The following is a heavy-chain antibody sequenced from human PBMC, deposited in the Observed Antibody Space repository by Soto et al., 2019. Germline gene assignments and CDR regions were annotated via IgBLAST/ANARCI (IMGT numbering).Heavy chain of an antibody. CDR2: FYYSEST. Sequence: PSETLSLTCTVSGGSISSGPYSWGWIRQPPGEGLEWIGTFYYSESTYYNPSLESRVTISVHTSKNQFSLKVSSVTVADTAVYYCARLGGYCSSTSCYGYYGMDVWGQGTTVTVSS. J-gene: IGHJ6*02. CDR3: ARLGGYCSSTSCYGYYGMDV. D-gene: IGHD2-2*01. V-gene: IGHV4-39*01. CDR1: GGSISSGPYS.